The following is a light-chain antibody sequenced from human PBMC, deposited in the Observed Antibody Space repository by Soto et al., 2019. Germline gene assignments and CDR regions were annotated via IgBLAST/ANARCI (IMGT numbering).Light chain of an antibody. Sequence: EIVLTQSPATLSLSPGERATLSCKTSQGVGNYLAWYQHKPGQAPKLLIYDASNRATGIPARFSGSGSGTDFTLTISSLEPEDFAVYYCQQRSDWPQLSFGGGTKVEIK. CDR3: QQRSDWPQLS. J-gene: IGKJ4*01. CDR1: QGVGNY. CDR2: DAS. V-gene: IGKV3-11*01.